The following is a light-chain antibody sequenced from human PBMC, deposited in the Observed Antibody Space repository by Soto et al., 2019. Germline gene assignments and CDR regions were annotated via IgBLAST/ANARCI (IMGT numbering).Light chain of an antibody. V-gene: IGKV3-15*01. CDR3: QQYNTWPRT. Sequence: EIVMTQSPATLSVSPGERATLSCRASQSVSSDLAWYHQKPGQAPRLLIYSASTRATGIPARFSGSGSGTEFTLTINSLQSEDFAVYYCQQYNTWPRTFGQGTKVKIK. J-gene: IGKJ1*01. CDR1: QSVSSD. CDR2: SAS.